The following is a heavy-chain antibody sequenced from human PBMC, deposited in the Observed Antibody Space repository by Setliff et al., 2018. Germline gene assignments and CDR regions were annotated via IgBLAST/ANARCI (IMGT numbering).Heavy chain of an antibody. CDR1: GATFSSYA. D-gene: IGHD3-10*01. CDR3: ARYGSGEGHDI. J-gene: IGHJ4*02. CDR2: IIPIFGTA. V-gene: IGHV1-69*05. Sequence: GASVKVSCKASGATFSSYAISWVRQAPGQGLEWMGGIIPIFGTANYAQKFQGRVTITTDESTSTAYMELSSLRSEDTAVYYCARYGSGEGHDIWGQGALVTVSS.